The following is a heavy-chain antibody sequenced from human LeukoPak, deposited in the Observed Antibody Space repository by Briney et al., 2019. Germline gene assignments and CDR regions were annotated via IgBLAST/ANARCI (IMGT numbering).Heavy chain of an antibody. CDR2: IYYSGTT. J-gene: IGHJ5*02. CDR3: ARDQGAVAGIDP. CDR1: GASISTIFSY. D-gene: IGHD6-19*01. Sequence: SETLSLTCTVSGASISTIFSYWGWIRQTPGKGLEWIGSIYYSGTTYYNPSLESRVTISIDTSKNQFSVKLTSVTAADTAVYYCARDQGAVAGIDPWGQGTLVTVSS. V-gene: IGHV4-39*07.